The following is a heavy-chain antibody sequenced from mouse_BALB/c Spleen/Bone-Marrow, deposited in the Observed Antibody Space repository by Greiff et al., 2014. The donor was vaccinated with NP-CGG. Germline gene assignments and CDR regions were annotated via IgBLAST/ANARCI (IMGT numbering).Heavy chain of an antibody. CDR1: GYSFTGYN. V-gene: IGHV1S135*01. CDR3: ARSLLRRDALDY. CDR2: IDPYSGGT. Sequence: SGPELEKPGASVRISCKASGYSFTGYNINWVRQSNGKSLEWIGYIDPYSGGTSYYQRFKDRATLTVDKSSSTAYMQLKSLTSEDSAVYYCARSLLRRDALDYWGQGTSVTVSS. J-gene: IGHJ4*01. D-gene: IGHD2-12*01.